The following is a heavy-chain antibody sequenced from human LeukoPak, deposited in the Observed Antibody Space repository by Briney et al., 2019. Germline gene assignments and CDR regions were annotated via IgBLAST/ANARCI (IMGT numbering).Heavy chain of an antibody. Sequence: GGSLRLSCAASGFTFTNHWMHWVRRPPGKGLEWVSSISSSSSYIYYADSVKGRFTISRDNAKNSLYLQMNSLRAEDTAVYYCASRAYSSSSPFDYWGQGTLVTVSS. J-gene: IGHJ4*02. D-gene: IGHD6-6*01. CDR2: ISSSSSYI. CDR1: GFTFTNHW. CDR3: ASRAYSSSSPFDY. V-gene: IGHV3-21*01.